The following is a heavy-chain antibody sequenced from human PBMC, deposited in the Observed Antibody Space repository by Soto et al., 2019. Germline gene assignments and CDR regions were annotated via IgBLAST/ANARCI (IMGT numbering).Heavy chain of an antibody. V-gene: IGHV3-30-3*01. CDR3: GRGVSGYSSPPGGY. J-gene: IGHJ4*02. CDR2: ISYDGSNK. Sequence: QVQLVESGGGVVQPGRSLRLSCAASGFTFSSYAMHWVRQAPGKGLEWVAVISYDGSNKYYADSVKGRFTISRDNSRNTRYLQMNSHRAEDTAVYYCGRGVSGYSSPPGGYWGQGTLVTVSS. CDR1: GFTFSSYA. D-gene: IGHD5-18*01.